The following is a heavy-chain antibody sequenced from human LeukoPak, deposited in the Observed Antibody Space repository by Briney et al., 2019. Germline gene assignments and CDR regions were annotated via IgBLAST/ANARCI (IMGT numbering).Heavy chain of an antibody. J-gene: IGHJ4*02. CDR3: AAERDSSGYWSDY. CDR2: IVVGSGNT. D-gene: IGHD3-22*01. CDR1: GFTFTSSA. V-gene: IGHV1-58*01. Sequence: SVKVSCKASGFTFTSSAVQWVRQARGQRLEWIGWIVVGSGNTNYAQKFQERVTITRDMSTSTAYMELSSLRSEDTAVYYCAAERDSSGYWSDYWGQGTLVTVSS.